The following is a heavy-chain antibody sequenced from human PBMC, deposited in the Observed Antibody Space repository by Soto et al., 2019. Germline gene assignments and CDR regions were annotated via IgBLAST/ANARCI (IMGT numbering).Heavy chain of an antibody. V-gene: IGHV4-31*03. CDR2: IYYSGST. J-gene: IGHJ4*02. CDR1: GGSISSGGYY. D-gene: IGHD2-2*01. Sequence: PSVPLSLTCTVSGGSISSGGYYWSWIRQHPGKGLEWIGYIYYSGSTYYNPSLKSRVTISVDTSKNQFSLKLSSVTAADTAVYYCARVTDSDTSCYDYWGQGTLVTVSS. CDR3: ARVTDSDTSCYDY.